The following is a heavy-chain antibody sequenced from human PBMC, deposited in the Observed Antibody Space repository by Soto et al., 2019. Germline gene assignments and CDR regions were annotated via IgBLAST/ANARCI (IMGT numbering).Heavy chain of an antibody. V-gene: IGHV4-34*01. CDR2: INHSGST. CDR1: GGSFSGYY. CDR3: ARGRYYDFWSGYPTSIPHYYYYGMDV. J-gene: IGHJ6*02. Sequence: TLSLTCAVYGGSFSGYYWRWIRQPPGKGLEWIGEINHSGSTNYNPSLKSRVTISVDTSKNQFSLKLSSVTAADTAVYYCARGRYYDFWSGYPTSIPHYYYYGMDVWGQGTTVTVSS. D-gene: IGHD3-3*01.